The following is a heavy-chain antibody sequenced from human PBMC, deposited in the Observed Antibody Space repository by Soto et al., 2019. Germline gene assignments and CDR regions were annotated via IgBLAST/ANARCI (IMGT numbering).Heavy chain of an antibody. Sequence: SETLPLPCTVSGGSIASSSYSWGWIRQPPGKGLEWIGTIYYSENTYYNPSLMSRVTISVDTSKNQFSLKLSSVTAADTAVYYCARLNGYCISTNCHGYYGMDVWGQGTTVTVSS. D-gene: IGHD2-2*01. J-gene: IGHJ6*02. CDR2: IYYSENT. V-gene: IGHV4-39*01. CDR1: GGSIASSSYS. CDR3: ARLNGYCISTNCHGYYGMDV.